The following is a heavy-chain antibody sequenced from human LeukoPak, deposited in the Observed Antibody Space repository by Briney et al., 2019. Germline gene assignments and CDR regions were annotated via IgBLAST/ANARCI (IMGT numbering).Heavy chain of an antibody. CDR3: ARGVVVPAAIRSFYYYMDV. J-gene: IGHJ6*03. D-gene: IGHD2-2*02. V-gene: IGHV1-18*01. CDR2: ISAYNGNT. Sequence: ASVKVSCKASGYTSTNYGISWVRQAPGQGLEWMGWISAYNGNTNYAQKLQGRVTMTTDTSTSTAYMELRSLRSDDTAVYYCARGVVVPAAIRSFYYYMDVWGKGTTVTVSS. CDR1: GYTSTNYG.